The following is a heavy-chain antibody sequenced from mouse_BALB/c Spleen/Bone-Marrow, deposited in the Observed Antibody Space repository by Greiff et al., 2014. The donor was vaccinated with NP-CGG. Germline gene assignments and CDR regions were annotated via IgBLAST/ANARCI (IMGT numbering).Heavy chain of an antibody. V-gene: IGHV1-14*01. Sequence: EVKLMESGPELVKPGASVKMSCKASGCTFTSYLIHWVKQKLGQGLEWIGYITPYNDDTKYNEKFKGKAALTSDKSSSTAYMELSSLTSEDSAVYYCARWGGTPYFDYWGQGTTLTVSS. J-gene: IGHJ2*01. CDR2: ITPYNDDT. CDR3: ARWGGTPYFDY. CDR1: GCTFTSYL. D-gene: IGHD4-1*01.